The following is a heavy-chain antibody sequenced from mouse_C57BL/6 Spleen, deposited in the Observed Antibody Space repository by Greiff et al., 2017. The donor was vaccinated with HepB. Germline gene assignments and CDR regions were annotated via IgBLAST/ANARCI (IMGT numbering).Heavy chain of an antibody. J-gene: IGHJ2*01. CDR2: IWSGGST. CDR3: ARAYYGNYVGY. V-gene: IGHV2-2*01. Sequence: VQLQQSGPGLVQPSQSLSITCTVSGFSLTSYGVHWVRQSPGKGLEWLGVIWSGGSTDYNADFISRLSISKDNSKSQVFFKMNSLQADDTAIYYCARAYYGNYVGYWGQGTTLTVSS. D-gene: IGHD2-10*01. CDR1: GFSLTSYG.